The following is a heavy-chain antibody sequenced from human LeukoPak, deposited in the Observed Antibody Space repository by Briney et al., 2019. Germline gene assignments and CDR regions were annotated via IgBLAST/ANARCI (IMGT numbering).Heavy chain of an antibody. CDR3: ASGRLTTRAEYFQH. D-gene: IGHD3-3*01. V-gene: IGHV3-48*02. J-gene: IGHJ1*01. CDR1: GFTFSSYS. Sequence: GGSLRLSCAASGFTFSSYSMTWVRQAPGKGLEWVSYISSSSSTIYYADSVKGRFTISRDNAKNSLYLQMNSLTDEDTAVYYCASGRLTTRAEYFQHWGQGTLVTVSS. CDR2: ISSSSSTI.